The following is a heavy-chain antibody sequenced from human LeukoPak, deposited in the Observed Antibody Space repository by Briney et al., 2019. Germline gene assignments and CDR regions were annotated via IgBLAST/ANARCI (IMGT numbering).Heavy chain of an antibody. J-gene: IGHJ4*02. D-gene: IGHD1-7*01. Sequence: SVKVSCKASGGTFSSYAISWVRQAPGQGLEWMGGIIPIFGTANYAQKFQGRVTITTDESTSTAYMELSSLRAEDTAVYYCARDHSYNWNYRNFDYWGQGTLVTVSS. CDR1: GGTFSSYA. V-gene: IGHV1-69*05. CDR3: ARDHSYNWNYRNFDY. CDR2: IIPIFGTA.